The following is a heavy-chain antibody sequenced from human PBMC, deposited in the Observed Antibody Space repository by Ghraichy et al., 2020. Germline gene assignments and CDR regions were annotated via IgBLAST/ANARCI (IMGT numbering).Heavy chain of an antibody. CDR1: GFTFSSYW. D-gene: IGHD6-13*01. Sequence: GGSLRLSCAASGFTFSSYWMSWVRQAPGKGLEWVANIKQDGSEKYYVDSVKGRFTISRDNAKNSLYLQMNSLRAEDTAVYYCARYSSSWYYYYYMDVWGKGTTVTVSS. CDR3: ARYSSSWYYYYYMDV. CDR2: IKQDGSEK. V-gene: IGHV3-7*03. J-gene: IGHJ6*03.